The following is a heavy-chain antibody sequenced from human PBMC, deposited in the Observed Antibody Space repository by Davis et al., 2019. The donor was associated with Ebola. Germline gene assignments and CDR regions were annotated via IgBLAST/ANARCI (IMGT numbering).Heavy chain of an antibody. CDR2: INSKTDDGTS. Sequence: PGGSLRLSCAASGFTFSNAWMSWVRQAPGKGLEWVGRINSKTDDGTSEYAAPVKGRFTISRDDSKNTLYLQMNSLKTEDTAVYYCSTPWGLLRAGYFEYWGQGVLVTVTS. J-gene: IGHJ4*02. V-gene: IGHV3-15*01. CDR3: STPWGLLRAGYFEY. CDR1: GFTFSNAW. D-gene: IGHD1-26*01.